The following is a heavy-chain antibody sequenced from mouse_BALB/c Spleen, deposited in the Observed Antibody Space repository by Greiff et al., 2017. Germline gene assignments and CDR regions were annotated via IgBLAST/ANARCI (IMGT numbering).Heavy chain of an antibody. D-gene: IGHD2-4*01. CDR3: ARGIYYDYWFAY. CDR1: GFTFSDYG. CDR2: ISNLAYSI. Sequence: EVMLVESGGGLVQPGGSRKLSCAASGFTFSDYGMAWVRQAPGKGPEWVAFISNLAYSIYYADTVTGRFTISRENAKNTLYLEMSSLRSEDTAMYYCARGIYYDYWFAYWGQGTLVTVSA. V-gene: IGHV5-15*02. J-gene: IGHJ3*01.